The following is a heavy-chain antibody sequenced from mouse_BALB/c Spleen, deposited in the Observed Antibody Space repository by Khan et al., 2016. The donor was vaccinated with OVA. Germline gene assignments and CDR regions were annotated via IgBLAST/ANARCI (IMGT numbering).Heavy chain of an antibody. CDR1: GYTFTSYV. CDR2: IDPYNDDT. Sequence: EVQLQESGPELVKPGASVKMSCKASGYTFTSYVMHWVKQKPGLGLEWIGYIDPYNDDTKYNEKFKGKATLTSDKSSSTAYMELSSLSSEDSAVYCGAPVDGYYVSFAYWGQGTLVTVSA. J-gene: IGHJ3*01. V-gene: IGHV1S136*01. D-gene: IGHD2-3*01. CDR3: APVDGYYVSFAY.